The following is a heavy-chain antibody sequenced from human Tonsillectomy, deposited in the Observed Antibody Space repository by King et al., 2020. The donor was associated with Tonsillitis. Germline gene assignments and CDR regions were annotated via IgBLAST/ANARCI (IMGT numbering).Heavy chain of an antibody. CDR3: ARLTTFGGVIARNWFDP. Sequence: VQLQESGPGLVKPSETLSLTCTVSGGSISSYYWSWIRQPPGKGLEWSGYIYYNGSTNYNPSLKSRVTISVDTSKNQVSLKLSSVTAADTAGYYCARLTTFGGVIARNWFDPWGQGISVTVSS. CDR2: IYYNGST. V-gene: IGHV4-59*08. J-gene: IGHJ5*02. CDR1: GGSISSYY. D-gene: IGHD3-16*02.